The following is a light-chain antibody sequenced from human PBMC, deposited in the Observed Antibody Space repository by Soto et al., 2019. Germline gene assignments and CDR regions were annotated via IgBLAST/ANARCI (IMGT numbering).Light chain of an antibody. Sequence: DIQMTQSPSTLSASVGDRVTITCRASQSINSWLAWYQQKPGKAPKLLIYDASRLESGVPSRFSGSGSGTEFTLTISSLQPDDFATYYCQQYDSQLYTFGQGTKLYIK. CDR1: QSINSW. CDR3: QQYDSQLYT. J-gene: IGKJ2*01. V-gene: IGKV1-5*01. CDR2: DAS.